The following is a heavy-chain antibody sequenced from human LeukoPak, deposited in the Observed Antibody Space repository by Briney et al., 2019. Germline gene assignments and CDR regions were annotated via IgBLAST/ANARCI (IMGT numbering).Heavy chain of an antibody. J-gene: IGHJ3*02. Sequence: SETLSLTCAVYGGSFSGYYWSWLRQPPGKGLEWIGEINHSGSTNYNPSLKSRVTISVDTSKNQFSLKLSSVTAADTAVYYCARTPRIQLWRRNHAFDIWGQGTMVTVSS. CDR3: ARTPRIQLWRRNHAFDI. CDR2: INHSGST. CDR1: GGSFSGYY. D-gene: IGHD5-18*01. V-gene: IGHV4-34*01.